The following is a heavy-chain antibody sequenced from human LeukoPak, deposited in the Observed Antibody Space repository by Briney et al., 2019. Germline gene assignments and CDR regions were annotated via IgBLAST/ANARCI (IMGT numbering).Heavy chain of an antibody. V-gene: IGHV4-59*01. D-gene: IGHD2-2*01. CDR1: GVSIRRYY. CDR2: MHHSGSS. J-gene: IGHJ4*02. Sequence: SETLSLTCTVSGVSIRRYYWNWVRQSPGRGLEWIGYMHHSGSSHYNPFLKSRVTISVDTSKNHFSLKLNSVTAADTAVYYCAGGYGSSWSFDHWGQGTLVTVSS. CDR3: AGGYGSSWSFDH.